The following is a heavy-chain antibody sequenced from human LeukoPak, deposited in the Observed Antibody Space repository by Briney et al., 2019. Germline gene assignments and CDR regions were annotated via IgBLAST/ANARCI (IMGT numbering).Heavy chain of an antibody. CDR2: IYYSGST. CDR1: GGSISSGDYY. CDR3: ARDHIPRFDRRGMDV. V-gene: IGHV4-30-4*01. J-gene: IGHJ6*04. D-gene: IGHD3-16*01. Sequence: SETLSLTCTVSGGSISSGDYYWSWIRQPPGKGLEWIGYIYYSGSTYYNPSLKSRVTISVDTSKNQFSLKLSSVTAADTAVYYCARDHIPRFDRRGMDVWGKATTVTVSS.